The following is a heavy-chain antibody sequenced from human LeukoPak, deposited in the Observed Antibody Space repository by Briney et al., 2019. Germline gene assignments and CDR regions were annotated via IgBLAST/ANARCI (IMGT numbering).Heavy chain of an antibody. CDR3: ARAPIVATTTFDY. CDR1: GCSVSSGSYY. Sequence: SETLSLTCTVSGCSVSSGSYYWSWIPQPPGKGLEWIGYIYYSGSTNYSPSLKSRVTITVDTSKNQFSLKLSSVTAADTAVYYCARAPIVATTTFDYWGQGSMVTVCS. CDR2: IYYSGST. J-gene: IGHJ4*02. D-gene: IGHD5-12*01. V-gene: IGHV4-61*01.